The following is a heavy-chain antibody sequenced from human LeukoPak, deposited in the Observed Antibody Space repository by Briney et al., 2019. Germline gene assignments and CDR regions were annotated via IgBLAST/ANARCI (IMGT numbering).Heavy chain of an antibody. Sequence: SQTLSLTCAISGDSVSSNSAAWNWIRQSPSRALEWLGRTYYRSKWYNDYAVSVKSRITINPDTSKNQFSLQLNSVTPEDTAVYYCARDSRASYSSSWYGGRAAFDIWGQGTMVTVSS. V-gene: IGHV6-1*01. CDR2: TYYRSKWYN. J-gene: IGHJ3*02. CDR1: GDSVSSNSAA. D-gene: IGHD6-13*01. CDR3: ARDSRASYSSSWYGGRAAFDI.